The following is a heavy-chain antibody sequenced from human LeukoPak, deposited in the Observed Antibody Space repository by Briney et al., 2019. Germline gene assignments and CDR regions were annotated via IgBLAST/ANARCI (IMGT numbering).Heavy chain of an antibody. V-gene: IGHV4-31*03. CDR1: GASISSGGNS. J-gene: IGHJ5*02. Sequence: PSQTLSLTCTVSGASISSGGNSWSWIRQHPGKGLEWIGYIYYSGSTYYNPSLKSRVTISVDTSKNQFPLKLSSVTAADTAVYYCAAGDGYNQNWFDPWGQGTLVTVSS. D-gene: IGHD5-24*01. CDR3: AAGDGYNQNWFDP. CDR2: IYYSGST.